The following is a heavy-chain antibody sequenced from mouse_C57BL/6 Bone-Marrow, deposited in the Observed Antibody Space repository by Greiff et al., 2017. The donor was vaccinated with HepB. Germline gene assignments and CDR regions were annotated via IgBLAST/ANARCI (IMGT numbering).Heavy chain of an antibody. Sequence: EVQRVESGGGLVQPGGSLKLSCAASGFTFSDYYMYWVRQTPEKRLEWVAYISNGGGSTYYPDTVKGRFTISRDNAKNTLYLQMSHLKSEDTAMYYCARHIYDGSPMDYWGQGTSVTVSS. CDR3: ARHIYDGSPMDY. CDR2: ISNGGGST. CDR1: GFTFSDYY. V-gene: IGHV5-12*01. J-gene: IGHJ4*01. D-gene: IGHD2-3*01.